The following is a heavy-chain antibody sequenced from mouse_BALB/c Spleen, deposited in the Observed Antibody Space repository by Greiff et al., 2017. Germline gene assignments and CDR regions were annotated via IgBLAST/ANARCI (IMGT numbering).Heavy chain of an antibody. CDR3: ASIYYDYDGFYAMDY. Sequence: VQVVESGPGLVAPSQSLSITCTVSGFSLTSYGVHWVRQPPGKGLEWLGVIWAGGSTNYNSALMSRLSISKDNSKSQVFLKMNSLQTDDTAMYYCASIYYDYDGFYAMDYWGQGTSVTVSS. J-gene: IGHJ4*01. CDR1: GFSLTSYG. V-gene: IGHV2-9*02. D-gene: IGHD2-4*01. CDR2: IWAGGST.